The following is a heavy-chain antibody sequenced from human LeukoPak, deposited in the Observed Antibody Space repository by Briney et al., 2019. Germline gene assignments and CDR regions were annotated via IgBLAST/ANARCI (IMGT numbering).Heavy chain of an antibody. Sequence: HSGGSLRLSCAASGFSFSSHWMSWVRQAPGKGLEWVANINQDGREKQYVDSVKGRFTISRDNAKNSLYLQGKSLRVDDTAAYYCARERFHGSGAPKYDFWGQGTLVTVSS. J-gene: IGHJ4*02. D-gene: IGHD3-10*01. V-gene: IGHV3-7*01. CDR1: GFSFSSHW. CDR2: INQDGREK. CDR3: ARERFHGSGAPKYDF.